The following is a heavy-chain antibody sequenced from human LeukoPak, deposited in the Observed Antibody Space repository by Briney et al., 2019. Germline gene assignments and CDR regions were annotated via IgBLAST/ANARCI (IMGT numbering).Heavy chain of an antibody. CDR1: GGSISSYY. J-gene: IGHJ4*02. D-gene: IGHD4-17*01. V-gene: IGHV4-34*01. CDR2: INHSGST. Sequence: SETLSLTCTVSGGSISSYYWNWIRQPPGKGLEWIGGINHSGSTNYNPSLKSRVTISVDTSKNQFSLKLSSVTAADTAVYYCASGDYGDYVADYWGQGTLVTVSS. CDR3: ASGDYGDYVADY.